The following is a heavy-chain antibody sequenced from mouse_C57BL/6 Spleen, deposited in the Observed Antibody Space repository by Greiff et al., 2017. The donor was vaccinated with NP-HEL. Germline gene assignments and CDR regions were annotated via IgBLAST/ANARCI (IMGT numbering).Heavy chain of an antibody. V-gene: IGHV1-31*01. D-gene: IGHD1-1*01. Sequence: VQLKQSGPELVKPGASVKISCKASGYSFTGYYMHWVKQNHGNILDWIGYIYPYNGVSSYNQKFKGKATLTVDKSSSTAYMELRSLTSEDSAVYYCARWGTTVVAHFDYWGQGTTLTVSS. CDR2: IYPYNGVS. J-gene: IGHJ2*01. CDR3: ARWGTTVVAHFDY. CDR1: GYSFTGYY.